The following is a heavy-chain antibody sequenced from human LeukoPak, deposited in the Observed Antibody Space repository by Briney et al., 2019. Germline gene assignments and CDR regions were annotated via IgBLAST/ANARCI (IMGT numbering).Heavy chain of an antibody. CDR2: MNQDGSEK. J-gene: IGHJ4*02. CDR3: ARDSGYDCFDY. CDR1: GFTFRGSW. D-gene: IGHD5-12*01. V-gene: IGHV3-7*01. Sequence: GGSLRLSCAASGFTFRGSWMAWVRQAPGKGLEWVANMNQDGSEKNYVDSVKGRITISRDNAKNSLYLQMNSLRAEDTAVYYCARDSGYDCFDYWGQGTLVTVSS.